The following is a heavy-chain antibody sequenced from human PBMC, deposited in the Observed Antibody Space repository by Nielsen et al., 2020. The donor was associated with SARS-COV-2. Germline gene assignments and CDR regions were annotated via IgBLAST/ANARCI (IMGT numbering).Heavy chain of an antibody. CDR3: ARWVDVVVPAAPAMTDY. CDR1: GGSISSSSYY. J-gene: IGHJ4*02. D-gene: IGHD2-2*01. V-gene: IGHV4-39*01. CDR2: IYYSGST. Sequence: GSLRLSCTVSGGSISSSSYYWGWIRQPPGKGLEWIGSIYYSGSTYYNPSLKSRVTISVDTSKNQFSLKLSSVTAADTAVYYCARWVDVVVPAAPAMTDYWGQGALVTVSS.